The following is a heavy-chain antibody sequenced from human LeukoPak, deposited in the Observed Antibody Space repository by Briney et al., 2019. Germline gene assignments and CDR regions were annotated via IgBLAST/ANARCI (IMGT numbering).Heavy chain of an antibody. CDR3: ARDSQYYYDSSGDTPFDY. J-gene: IGHJ4*02. V-gene: IGHV3-48*04. CDR1: GFTFSSYS. D-gene: IGHD3-22*01. CDR2: ISSSSTI. Sequence: GGSLRLSCAASGFTFSSYSMNWVGQAPGKGLEWVSYISSSSTIYYADSVKGRFTISRDNAKNSLYLQMNSMRAEDTAVYYCARDSQYYYDSSGDTPFDYWGQGTLVTVSS.